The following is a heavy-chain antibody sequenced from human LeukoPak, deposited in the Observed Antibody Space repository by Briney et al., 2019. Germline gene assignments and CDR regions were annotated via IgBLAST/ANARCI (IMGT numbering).Heavy chain of an antibody. CDR2: INHSGST. CDR3: ARDGIAAAGSGMDV. Sequence: KPSETLSLTCAVYGESFSGYYWSWIRQPPGKGLEWIGEINHSGSTNYNPSLKSRVTIAVDTSKNQFSLKLSSVTAADTAVYYCARDGIAAAGSGMDVWGQGTTVTVSS. V-gene: IGHV4-34*01. CDR1: GESFSGYY. D-gene: IGHD6-13*01. J-gene: IGHJ6*02.